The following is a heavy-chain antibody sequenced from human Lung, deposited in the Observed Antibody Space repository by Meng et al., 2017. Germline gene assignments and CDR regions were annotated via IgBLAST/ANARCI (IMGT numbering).Heavy chain of an antibody. Sequence: QVRLKGSGPGRGRASETLSCSCTVGGASDSSGSHYWRWIRQPPGKGLEWIAYMDYSRRTNYSPSLKRRVTMSTDTSKNQWSLKLSSVTAADTAVYYCAGGPWELDFWGQGTLVTVSS. J-gene: IGHJ4*02. CDR3: AGGPWELDF. D-gene: IGHD1-26*01. V-gene: IGHV4-61*01. CDR2: MDYSRRT. CDR1: GASDSSGSHY.